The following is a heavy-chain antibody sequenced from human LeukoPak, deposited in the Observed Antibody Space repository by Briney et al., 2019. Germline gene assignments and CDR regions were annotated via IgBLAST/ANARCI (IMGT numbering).Heavy chain of an antibody. CDR1: GFPFIEYS. CDR2: IGIDSGNT. J-gene: IGHJ4*02. CDR3: ARDHNYTVDN. D-gene: IGHD1-1*01. Sequence: GGSLRLSCTASGFPFIEYSMNWVRQAPGKGLEWISYIGIDSGNTKYADSVRGRFTISADKAKNSLYLQMNSLRVEDTAVYYCARDHNYTVDNWGQGTLVSVAS. V-gene: IGHV3-48*01.